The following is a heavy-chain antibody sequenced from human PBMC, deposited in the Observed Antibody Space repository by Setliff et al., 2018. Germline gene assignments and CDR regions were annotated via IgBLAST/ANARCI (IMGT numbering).Heavy chain of an antibody. D-gene: IGHD3-3*01. CDR2: IKQDGSDK. J-gene: IGHJ4*02. CDR1: RFTFSSFG. V-gene: IGHV3-7*03. CDR3: ARIFLYGTSWYFDN. Sequence: PGGSLRLSCAASRFTFSSFGMHWVRQAPGEGLEWVANIKQDGSDKYYVDSVKGRFTVSRDNSNNTLYLHMSSLGAEDTAVYFCARIFLYGTSWYFDNWGQGTLVTVSS.